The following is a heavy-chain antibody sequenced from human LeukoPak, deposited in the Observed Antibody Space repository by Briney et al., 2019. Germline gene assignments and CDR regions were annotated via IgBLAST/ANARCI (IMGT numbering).Heavy chain of an antibody. V-gene: IGHV3-43D*03. Sequence: PGGSLRLSCAASGFTFDDYAMHWVRQAPGKGLEWVSLISWDGDGTYYADSVKGRFTISRDNAKNSLYLQMNSLRADDTAVYYCARDHHDSRGYYFVDYWGQGTLVTVSS. D-gene: IGHD3-22*01. CDR1: GFTFDDYA. J-gene: IGHJ4*02. CDR2: ISWDGDGT. CDR3: ARDHHDSRGYYFVDY.